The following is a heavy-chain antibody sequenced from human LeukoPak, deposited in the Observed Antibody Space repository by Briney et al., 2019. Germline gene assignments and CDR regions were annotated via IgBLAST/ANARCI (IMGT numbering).Heavy chain of an antibody. J-gene: IGHJ4*02. D-gene: IGHD5-24*01. CDR2: IYYSGST. CDR3: ARWVWDGYNDYFDY. Sequence: SETLSPTCTVSGGSISSYYWSWIRQPPGKGLEWIGYIYYSGSTNYNPSLKSRVTISVDTSKNQFSLKLSSVTAADTAVYYCARWVWDGYNDYFDYWGQGTLVTVSS. V-gene: IGHV4-59*01. CDR1: GGSISSYY.